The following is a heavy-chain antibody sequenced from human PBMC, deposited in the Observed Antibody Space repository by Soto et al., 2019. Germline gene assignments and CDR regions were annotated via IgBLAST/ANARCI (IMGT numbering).Heavy chain of an antibody. Sequence: QLQLQESGSGLVKPSQTLSLTCAVSGGSISSGGSSWTWIRQPPGKGLEWIGYIYHSGSTYYNPSLESRVTISVDRSKNHFSLKLTSVTAADTAVYYCARGAVVNFDSWGQGTLVTVSS. CDR3: ARGAVVNFDS. CDR1: GGSISSGGSS. J-gene: IGHJ4*02. D-gene: IGHD3-22*01. V-gene: IGHV4-30-2*01. CDR2: IYHSGST.